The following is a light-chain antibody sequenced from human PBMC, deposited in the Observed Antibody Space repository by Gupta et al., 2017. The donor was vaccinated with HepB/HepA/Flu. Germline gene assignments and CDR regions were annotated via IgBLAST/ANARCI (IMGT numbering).Light chain of an antibody. Sequence: DIQMTQSPSSLSASVGDRVTITCQASQDISNYLNWYQQKPGKAPKLLIYDASNLETGVPSRFSGSGSGTXFTFTIXSLQPEDIATYYCQQEDNLPLTFGXGTKVEIK. CDR3: QQEDNLPLT. CDR2: DAS. CDR1: QDISNY. J-gene: IGKJ4*01. V-gene: IGKV1-33*01.